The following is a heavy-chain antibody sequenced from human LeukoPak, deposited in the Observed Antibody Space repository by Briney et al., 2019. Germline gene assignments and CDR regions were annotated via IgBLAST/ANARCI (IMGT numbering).Heavy chain of an antibody. CDR3: ATSKSHIRPDAFDI. J-gene: IGHJ3*02. Sequence: SETLSLTCTVSGYSISSGYYWSWIRQPAGKGLEWIGRIYTSGSTYYNPSLKSRVTISVDTSKNQFSLKLSSVTAADTAVYYCATSKSHIRPDAFDIWGQGTMITVSS. V-gene: IGHV4-38-2*02. D-gene: IGHD2-2*01. CDR1: GYSISSGYY. CDR2: IYTSGST.